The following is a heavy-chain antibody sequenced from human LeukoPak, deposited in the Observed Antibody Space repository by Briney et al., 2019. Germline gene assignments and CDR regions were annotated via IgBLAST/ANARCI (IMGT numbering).Heavy chain of an antibody. CDR3: ARLGDGDNLRYFDY. CDR1: GFPVSSNH. J-gene: IGHJ4*02. D-gene: IGHD5-24*01. CDR2: IFGGGKT. Sequence: GGSLRLSCAVSGFPVSSNHMGWVRQAPGKGLEWVSVIFGGGKTSYAGSVQGRVTLSRDNSKNTLYLQMTRLRVEDTAVYYCARLGDGDNLRYFDYWGQGTLVSVSS. V-gene: IGHV3-53*01.